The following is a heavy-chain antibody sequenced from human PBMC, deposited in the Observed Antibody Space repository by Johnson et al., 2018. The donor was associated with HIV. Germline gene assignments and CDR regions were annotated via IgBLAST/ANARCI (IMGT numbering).Heavy chain of an antibody. J-gene: IGHJ3*02. V-gene: IGHV3-33*05. CDR1: GFTFSSYG. Sequence: QVQLVESGGGVVQPGRSLRLSCAASGFTFSSYGMHWVRQAPGKGLQWVALLSYDGSNEYYADSVTGRFTISSDNAKNSLYLQMNSLRAEDTALYYCATDRYYNFWSGSGHAAFDIWGQGTMVTVSS. CDR2: LSYDGSNE. CDR3: ATDRYYNFWSGSGHAAFDI. D-gene: IGHD3-3*01.